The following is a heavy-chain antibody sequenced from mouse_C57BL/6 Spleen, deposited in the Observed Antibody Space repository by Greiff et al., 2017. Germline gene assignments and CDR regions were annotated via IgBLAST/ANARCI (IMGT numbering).Heavy chain of an antibody. Sequence: QVQLKQPGAELVKPGASVTVSCKASGYTFTSYWMHWVKQRPGQGLEWIGRIHPSDSDTNYNPKFKGKATLTVDKSSSTAYMQLSSLTSEDSAVYCCATDYDYDVFDYWGQGTTLTVSS. CDR1: GYTFTSYW. CDR2: IHPSDSDT. CDR3: ATDYDYDVFDY. D-gene: IGHD2-4*01. V-gene: IGHV1-74*01. J-gene: IGHJ2*01.